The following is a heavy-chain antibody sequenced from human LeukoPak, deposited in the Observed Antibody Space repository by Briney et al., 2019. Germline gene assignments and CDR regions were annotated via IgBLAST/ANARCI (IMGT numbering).Heavy chain of an antibody. Sequence: GESLKISCKGSGYSFTSYWIGWVRQMPGKGLEWMGIIYPRDSDTRYSPSFQGQVTISADKSISTAYLQWSSLKASDTAMYYCARRRGYSYGYLRAVAEDWFDPWGQGTLVTVSS. CDR3: ARRRGYSYGYLRAVAEDWFDP. J-gene: IGHJ5*02. V-gene: IGHV5-51*01. CDR2: IYPRDSDT. CDR1: GYSFTSYW. D-gene: IGHD5-18*01.